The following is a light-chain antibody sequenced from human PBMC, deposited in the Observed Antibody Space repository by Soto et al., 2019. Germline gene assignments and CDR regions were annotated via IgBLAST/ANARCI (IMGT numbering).Light chain of an antibody. Sequence: EIVMTQSPGTLSVSPGERATLSCRASQSVSSNLAWYQQKPGQAPRLLIYGASTRATGIPARFSGRGSGTEFTLTISSLQSEDFAVYYCQQYDTFGQGTKLEIK. CDR2: GAS. CDR3: QQYDT. CDR1: QSVSSN. J-gene: IGKJ2*01. V-gene: IGKV3-15*01.